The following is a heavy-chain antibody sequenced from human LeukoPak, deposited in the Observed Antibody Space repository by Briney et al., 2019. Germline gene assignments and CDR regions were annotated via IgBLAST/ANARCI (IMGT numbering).Heavy chain of an antibody. V-gene: IGHV3-23*01. CDR3: ARALVGNFDY. Sequence: GGSLRLSCAASGFTFSSYAMSWVRQAPGKGLEWVSAISGSGGSTYYADSVKGRFTISRDNAKNSLYLQMNSLRAEDTAVYYCARALVGNFDYWGQGTLVTVSS. J-gene: IGHJ4*02. D-gene: IGHD1-26*01. CDR2: ISGSGGST. CDR1: GFTFSSYA.